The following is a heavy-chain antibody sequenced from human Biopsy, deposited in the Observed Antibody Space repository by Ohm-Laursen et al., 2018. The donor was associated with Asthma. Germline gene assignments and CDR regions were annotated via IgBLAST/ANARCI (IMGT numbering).Heavy chain of an antibody. CDR3: ARHWDWGSFFDY. CDR2: ISYTGSA. J-gene: IGHJ4*02. Sequence: TLSLTCSVSGDSMSSSSYYWGWIRQPPGKGLEWMGSISYTGSAYHNPSLKSRVNISVDPSKNHFSQNLSSVTAADTAVYYCARHWDWGSFFDYWGQGTPVTVSS. CDR1: GDSMSSSSYY. D-gene: IGHD7-27*01. V-gene: IGHV4-39*01.